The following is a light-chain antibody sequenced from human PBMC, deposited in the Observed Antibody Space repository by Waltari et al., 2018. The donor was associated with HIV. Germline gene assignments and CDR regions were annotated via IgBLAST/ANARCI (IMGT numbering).Light chain of an antibody. J-gene: IGLJ3*02. CDR2: RSN. CDR1: SSNIGNNY. V-gene: IGLV1-47*01. Sequence: QSVLTQPPSASGTPGQRVTISCSGSSSNIGNNYVYWYHQLPGTTPKLLIYRSNQRPSGVPDRCSGSKSGTSASLAISGLRSEDEADYYGAACDDSLSGPVFGGGTKLTVL. CDR3: AACDDSLSGPV.